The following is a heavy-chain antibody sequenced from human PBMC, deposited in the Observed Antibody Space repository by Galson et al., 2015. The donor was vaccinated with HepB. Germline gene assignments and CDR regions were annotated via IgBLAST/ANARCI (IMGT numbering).Heavy chain of an antibody. CDR1: GFTFSSYG. J-gene: IGHJ4*02. D-gene: IGHD5-12*01. CDR2: IWYDGSNK. CDR3: ARASFTIKLADC. Sequence: SLRLSCAASGFTFSSYGMYWVRQAPGKGLEWVAVIWYDGSNKYYADSVKGRFTISRDNSKNTLYLQMNSLRAEDTAVYYCARASFTIKLADCWGQGTLVTVSS. V-gene: IGHV3-33*01.